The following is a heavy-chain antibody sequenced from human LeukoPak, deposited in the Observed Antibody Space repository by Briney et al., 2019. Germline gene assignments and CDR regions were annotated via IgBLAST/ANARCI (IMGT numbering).Heavy chain of an antibody. CDR1: GGSISSNY. Sequence: SETLSLTCTVSGGSISSNYWTWIRQPPGKGLEYIGYIYYTGATNYNPSLKSRVTISVDTSKNQFSLKMTSVTAADTAVYFCAKYGNSGWVIDNWGREPWSQSPQ. CDR3: AKYGNSGWVIDN. D-gene: IGHD6-19*01. J-gene: IGHJ4*02. CDR2: IYYTGAT. V-gene: IGHV4-59*08.